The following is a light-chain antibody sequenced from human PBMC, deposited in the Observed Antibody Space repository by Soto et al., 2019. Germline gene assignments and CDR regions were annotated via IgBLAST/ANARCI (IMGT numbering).Light chain of an antibody. J-gene: IGKJ1*01. CDR1: QGISNY. V-gene: IGKV1-27*01. CDR3: QKYNRAHQGT. CDR2: AAS. Sequence: DIQMTQSPSSLSASVGDRVTITCRASQGISNYLAWYQQKPGKVPKLLIYAASTLQSGVPSRFSGSGSGTAFSIIISSLQPEDVATYYCQKYNRAHQGTFGQGTKVEIK.